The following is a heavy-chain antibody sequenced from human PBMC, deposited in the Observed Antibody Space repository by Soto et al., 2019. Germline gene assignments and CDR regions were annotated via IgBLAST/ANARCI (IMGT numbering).Heavy chain of an antibody. CDR3: AKMGSMVRGVIPPLYFDY. CDR2: ISGSGGST. J-gene: IGHJ4*02. Sequence: EVQLLESGGGLVQPGGSLRLSCAASGFTFSSYAMSWVRQAPGKGLEWVSAISGSGGSTYYADSVKGRFTISRDNSKNTLYLQMNSLRAEDTAVYYCAKMGSMVRGVIPPLYFDYWGQGTLVTVSS. CDR1: GFTFSSYA. V-gene: IGHV3-23*01. D-gene: IGHD3-10*01.